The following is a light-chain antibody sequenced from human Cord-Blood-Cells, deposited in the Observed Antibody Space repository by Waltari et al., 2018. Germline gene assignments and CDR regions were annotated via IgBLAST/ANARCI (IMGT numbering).Light chain of an antibody. Sequence: QSALTQPASVSGSPGQSITISCTGTSSDVGGFTYVSWYQQHPGKAPKLMIYEFSNRPSGVSNRFSGSKSGNTASLTISGLQAEDEADYYCSSYTSSSTLVFGTGTKVTVL. CDR1: SSDVGGFTY. J-gene: IGLJ1*01. CDR2: EFS. V-gene: IGLV2-14*01. CDR3: SSYTSSSTLV.